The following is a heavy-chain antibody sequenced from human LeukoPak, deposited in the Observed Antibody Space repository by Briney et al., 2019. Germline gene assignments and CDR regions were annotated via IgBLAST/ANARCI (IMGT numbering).Heavy chain of an antibody. CDR2: ISYDGSNK. V-gene: IGHV3-30-3*01. Sequence: GRSLRLSCAASGFTFSSYAMHWVRQAPGKGLEWVAVISYDGSNKYYADSVKGRFTISRDNAKNSLYLQMNSLRAEDTAVYYCASYPGDYWGQGTLVTVSS. CDR1: GFTFSSYA. J-gene: IGHJ4*02. CDR3: ASYPGDY.